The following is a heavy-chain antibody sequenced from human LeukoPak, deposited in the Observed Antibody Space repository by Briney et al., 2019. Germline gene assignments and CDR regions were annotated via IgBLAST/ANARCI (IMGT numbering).Heavy chain of an antibody. J-gene: IGHJ6*02. CDR1: GFTFSIYS. V-gene: IGHV3-21*01. CDR3: AKDFGGYDSRGYYYYYGMDV. Sequence: GGSLRLSCAASGFTFSIYSMNWVRQAPGKGLEWVSSISSSSTYISYADSVKGRFTISRDNSKNTLYLQMNSLRAEDTAVYYCAKDFGGYDSRGYYYYYGMDVWGQGTTVTVSS. D-gene: IGHD5-12*01. CDR2: ISSSSTYI.